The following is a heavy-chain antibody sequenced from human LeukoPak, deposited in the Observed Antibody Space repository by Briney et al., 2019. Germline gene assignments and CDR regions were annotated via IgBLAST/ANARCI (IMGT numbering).Heavy chain of an antibody. J-gene: IGHJ4*02. Sequence: GGSLRLSCAASGLTFSGSAMHWVRQASGKGLEWVGRIRSKANSYATAYAASVKGRFTISRDDSKNTAYLQMNSLKTEDTAVYYCTRRAPNGVKEGFDYWGQGTLVTVSS. CDR3: TRRAPNGVKEGFDY. V-gene: IGHV3-73*01. CDR1: GLTFSGSA. CDR2: IRSKANSYAT. D-gene: IGHD4-23*01.